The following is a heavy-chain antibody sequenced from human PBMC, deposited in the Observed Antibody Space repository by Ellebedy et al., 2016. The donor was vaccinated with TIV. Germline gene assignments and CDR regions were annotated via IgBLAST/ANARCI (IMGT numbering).Heavy chain of an antibody. Sequence: GESLKISCKGSGYNFSSYFIGWVRQMPGKGLEWMGIIYPGDSATRYSPSFQGQVTISVDKSISTAYLQWNSLRASDPAMYYCARNSMYYGMDVWGQGTTVTVSS. J-gene: IGHJ6*02. CDR2: IYPGDSAT. CDR3: ARNSMYYGMDV. V-gene: IGHV5-51*01. D-gene: IGHD2/OR15-2a*01. CDR1: GYNFSSYF.